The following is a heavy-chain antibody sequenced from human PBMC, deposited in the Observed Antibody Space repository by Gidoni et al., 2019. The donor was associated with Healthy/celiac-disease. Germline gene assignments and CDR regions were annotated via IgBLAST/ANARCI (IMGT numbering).Heavy chain of an antibody. Sequence: QVQLQQWGAGLLKPAETLSLTCAVYGGSFSGYYWSWIRQPPGKGLEWIGEINHSGSTNYNPSLKSRVTISVDTSKNQFSLKLSSVTAADTAVYYCARGLILWFGTGYYYGMDVWGQGTTVTVSS. CDR3: ARGLILWFGTGYYYGMDV. D-gene: IGHD3-10*01. CDR2: INHSGST. CDR1: GGSFSGYY. J-gene: IGHJ6*02. V-gene: IGHV4-34*01.